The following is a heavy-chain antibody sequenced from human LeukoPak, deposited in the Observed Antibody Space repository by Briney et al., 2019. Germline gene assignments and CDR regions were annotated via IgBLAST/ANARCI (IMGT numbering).Heavy chain of an antibody. CDR1: GGSISSYY. CDR2: IYYSGST. J-gene: IGHJ4*02. Sequence: SETLSLTCTVSGGSISSYYWGWIRQPPGKGLEWIGSIYYSGSTYYNPSLESRVTISVDTSKNQFSLKLSSVTAADTAVYYCARHVQWLVQPYFDYWGQGTLVTVSS. CDR3: ARHVQWLVQPYFDY. V-gene: IGHV4-39*01. D-gene: IGHD6-19*01.